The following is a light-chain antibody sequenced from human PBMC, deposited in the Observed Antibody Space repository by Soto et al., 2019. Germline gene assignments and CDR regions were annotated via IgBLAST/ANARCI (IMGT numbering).Light chain of an antibody. CDR3: QQFYTTPRT. Sequence: DIVMTQAPDSLAASLGAIVTINCKSSRNLLYNDKNYVAWYQQRPGQDPKLLIYWASTRESEVPVRISGSGSVTDFRLTIRDLQAADAAVYYCQQFYTTPRTFGQVTRVEI. V-gene: IGKV4-1*01. CDR2: WAS. CDR1: RNLLYNDKNY. J-gene: IGKJ2*01.